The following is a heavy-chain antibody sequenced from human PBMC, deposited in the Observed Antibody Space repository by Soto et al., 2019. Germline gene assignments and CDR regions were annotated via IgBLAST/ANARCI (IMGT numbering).Heavy chain of an antibody. CDR3: ARVPYDFWSGYAEYNWFDP. J-gene: IGHJ5*02. CDR2: IYYSGST. Sequence: QVQLQESGPGLVKPSQTLSLTCTVSGGSISSGGYYWSWIRQHPGKGLEWIGYIYYSGSTYYNPSLKSRVTISVDKCGNQFSLKLSSVTAADTAVYYCARVPYDFWSGYAEYNWFDPWGQGTLVTVSS. CDR1: GGSISSGGYY. D-gene: IGHD3-3*01. V-gene: IGHV4-31*03.